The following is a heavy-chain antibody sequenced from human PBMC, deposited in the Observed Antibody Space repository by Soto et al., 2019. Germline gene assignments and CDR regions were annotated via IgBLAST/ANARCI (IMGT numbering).Heavy chain of an antibody. CDR3: ARGKIAAPSDY. J-gene: IGHJ4*02. Sequence: SETLSLTCAVYGGSFSGYYWCWIRQPPGKGLEWIGEINHSGSTNYNPSLKSRVTISVDTSKNQFSLKLSSVTAADTAVYYCARGKIAAPSDYWGQGTLVTVSS. CDR1: GGSFSGYY. CDR2: INHSGST. D-gene: IGHD6-13*01. V-gene: IGHV4-34*01.